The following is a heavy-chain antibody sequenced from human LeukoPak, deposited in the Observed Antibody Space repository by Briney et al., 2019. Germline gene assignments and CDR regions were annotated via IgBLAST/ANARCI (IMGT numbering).Heavy chain of an antibody. CDR3: AKDAEWFGELFNYYYMDV. V-gene: IGHV3-11*04. CDR2: ISSSGSTI. D-gene: IGHD3-10*01. J-gene: IGHJ6*03. CDR1: GFTFSDYY. Sequence: GGSLRLSCAASGFTFSDYYMSWIRQAPGKGLEWVSYISSSGSTIYYADSVKGRFTISRDNSKNTLYLQMNSLRAEDTAVYYCAKDAEWFGELFNYYYMDVWGKGTTVTVSS.